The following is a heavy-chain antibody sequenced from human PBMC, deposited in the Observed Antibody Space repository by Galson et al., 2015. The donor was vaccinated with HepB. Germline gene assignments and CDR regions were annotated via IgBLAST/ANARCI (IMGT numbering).Heavy chain of an antibody. V-gene: IGHV1-46*03. J-gene: IGHJ6*03. CDR2: INPSGGST. Sequence: SVKVSCKASGYIFTSYYMHWVRQAPGQGLEWMGIINPSGGSTSSAQKFQGRVTMTRDTSTSRVYMELSSLRSEDTAVYYCATHYGGNSDVYYMDVWGKGTTVTVSS. CDR3: ATHYGGNSDVYYMDV. CDR1: GYIFTSYY. D-gene: IGHD4-23*01.